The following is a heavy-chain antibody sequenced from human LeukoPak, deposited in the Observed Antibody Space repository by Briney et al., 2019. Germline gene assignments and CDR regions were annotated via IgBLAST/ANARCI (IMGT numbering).Heavy chain of an antibody. D-gene: IGHD3-22*01. CDR1: TFTFSSYA. J-gene: IGHJ4*02. CDR2: ISGSGGST. Sequence: GGSLRLSCVVSTFTFSSYAMSWVRQAPGKGLEWVSAISGSGGSTYYADSVKGRFTIPRDNSKNTLYLQMNSLRAEDTAVYYCAKERDSSGRNYFDYWGQGTLVTVSS. V-gene: IGHV3-23*01. CDR3: AKERDSSGRNYFDY.